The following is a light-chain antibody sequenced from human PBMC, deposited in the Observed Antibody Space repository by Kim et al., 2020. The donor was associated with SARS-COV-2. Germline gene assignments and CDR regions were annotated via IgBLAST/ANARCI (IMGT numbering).Light chain of an antibody. CDR1: SLRSYY. J-gene: IGLJ2*01. Sequence: SSELTQDPAVSVALGQTVRITCQGDSLRSYYPSWYQQKPGQAPILVIYGKNNRPSGIPDRFSGSSSGNTASLTITGAQAEDEADYYCNSRDTSGSHLVFGGGTQLTVL. V-gene: IGLV3-19*01. CDR3: NSRDTSGSHLV. CDR2: GKN.